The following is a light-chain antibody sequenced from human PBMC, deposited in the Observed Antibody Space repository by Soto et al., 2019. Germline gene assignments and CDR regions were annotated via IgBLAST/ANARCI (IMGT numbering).Light chain of an antibody. CDR1: QSISTF. Sequence: DIQMTQSPSSLSASVGDRVTITCRPSQSISTFLNWYQQKPGTAPKLLMHATSILQSGVPSRFSGSGSGTDVTLTISSLQPEDFATYYCQQSYSSTLTFGQGTKVEIK. CDR2: ATS. CDR3: QQSYSSTLT. J-gene: IGKJ1*01. V-gene: IGKV1-39*01.